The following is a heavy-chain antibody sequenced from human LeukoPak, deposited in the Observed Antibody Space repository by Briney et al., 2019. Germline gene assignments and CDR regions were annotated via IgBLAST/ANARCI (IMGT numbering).Heavy chain of an antibody. Sequence: PSETLSLTCAVYGGSFSGYYWSWIRQPPGKGLEWIREINHSGSTNYNPSLKSRVTISVDTSKNQFSLKLSSVTAADTAVYYCASAVVTRIFDLWGRGTLVTVSS. J-gene: IGHJ2*01. D-gene: IGHD4-23*01. CDR2: INHSGST. V-gene: IGHV4-34*01. CDR1: GGSFSGYY. CDR3: ASAVVTRIFDL.